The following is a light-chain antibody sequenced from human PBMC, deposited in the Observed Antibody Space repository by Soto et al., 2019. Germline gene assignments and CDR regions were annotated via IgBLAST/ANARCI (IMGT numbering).Light chain of an antibody. CDR1: SSDVGGYNY. J-gene: IGLJ2*01. V-gene: IGLV2-14*01. CDR2: DVS. CDR3: SSYKSGSTLVV. Sequence: QSVLTQPASVSGSPGQSITISCTGTSSDVGGYNYVSWYQQHPGKAPKLMIYDVSNRPSGVSNRFSGSKSGNTASLTISGLQAEDEADYYCSSYKSGSTLVVFWGGTKLTVL.